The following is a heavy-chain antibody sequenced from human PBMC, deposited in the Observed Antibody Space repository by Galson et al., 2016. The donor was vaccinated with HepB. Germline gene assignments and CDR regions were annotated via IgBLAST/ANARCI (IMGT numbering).Heavy chain of an antibody. CDR1: GFTFSSYG. V-gene: IGHV3-30*18. CDR3: AKWGGSGYDWARLDD. J-gene: IGHJ4*02. CDR2: ISYDGSNK. Sequence: SLRLSCAASGFTFSSYGMHWVRQAPGKGLEWVAVISYDGSNKYYADSVKGRFTISRDNSKNTLYLQMNSLRAEDTAVYYCAKWGGSGYDWARLDDRGQGTLVTVSS. D-gene: IGHD5-12*01.